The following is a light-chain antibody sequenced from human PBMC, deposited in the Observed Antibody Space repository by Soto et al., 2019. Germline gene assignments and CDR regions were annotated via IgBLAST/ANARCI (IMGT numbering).Light chain of an antibody. CDR3: QQYGSSPPT. V-gene: IGKV3-20*01. J-gene: IGKJ1*01. CDR2: GAS. Sequence: EIVLTQSPGTLSLSPGERATLSCRASQSVSSNYLAWYQRKPGQAPRLLIYGASSRATGIPDRFSGSGGTDFTLTITRLEPEDFAVYYCQQYGSSPPTFGQGTKVEIK. CDR1: QSVSSNY.